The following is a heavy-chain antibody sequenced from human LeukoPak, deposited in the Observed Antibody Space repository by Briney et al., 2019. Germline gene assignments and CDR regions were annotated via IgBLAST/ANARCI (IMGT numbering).Heavy chain of an antibody. J-gene: IGHJ4*02. Sequence: GGSLRLSCAASGFTFSNYGMHWVRQAPGKGLEWVAFIRYDGSNKYYADSVKGRFTISRDNSKNTLYLQMNSLRAEDTAVYYCAKDRGYYVSGSLPDFWGQGTLVTVSS. CDR1: GFTFSNYG. D-gene: IGHD3-10*01. CDR3: AKDRGYYVSGSLPDF. CDR2: IRYDGSNK. V-gene: IGHV3-30*02.